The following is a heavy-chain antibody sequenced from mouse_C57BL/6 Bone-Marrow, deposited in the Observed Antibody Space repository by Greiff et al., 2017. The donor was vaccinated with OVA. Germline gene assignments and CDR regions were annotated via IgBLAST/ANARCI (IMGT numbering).Heavy chain of an antibody. CDR2: IYPGSGST. Sequence: QVQLQQPGAELVKPGASVKMSCKASGYTFTSYWITWVKQRPGQGLEWIGDIYPGSGSTNYNEKFKSKATLTVDTSSSTAYMQLSSLTSEDSAVYYCARSGCPVPRYWYFDVCGTGTTVTVSS. J-gene: IGHJ1*03. CDR3: ARSGCPVPRYWYFDV. CDR1: GYTFTSYW. D-gene: IGHD1-1*01. V-gene: IGHV1-55*01.